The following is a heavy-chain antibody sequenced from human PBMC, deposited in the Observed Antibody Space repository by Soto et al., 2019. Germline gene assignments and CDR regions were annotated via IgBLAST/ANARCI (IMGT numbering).Heavy chain of an antibody. CDR3: AREQEDYYYMDV. CDR2: IWYDGSNK. V-gene: IGHV3-33*01. CDR1: GFTFSSYG. J-gene: IGHJ6*03. Sequence: GGSLRLSCAASGFTFSSYGMHWGRQAPGKGLEWVAVIWYDGSNKYYADSVKGRFTISRDNSKNTLYLQMNSLRAEDTAVYYCAREQEDYYYMDVWGKGTTVTVSS.